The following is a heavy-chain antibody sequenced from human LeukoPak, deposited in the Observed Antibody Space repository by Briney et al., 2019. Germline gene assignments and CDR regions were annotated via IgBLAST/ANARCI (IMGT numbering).Heavy chain of an antibody. D-gene: IGHD3-10*01. V-gene: IGHV3-48*04. Sequence: QTGGSLRLSCAGSGFTLSSYSMDWVRQAPGKGLEWVSYISSSGSRIYYADSVKGRFTISRDNAKNSLYLQMNSLRVEDTAVYYCARDLVVRGRWSWFDPRGQGTVVTVSS. CDR3: ARDLVVRGRWSWFDP. CDR2: ISSSGSRI. J-gene: IGHJ5*02. CDR1: GFTLSSYS.